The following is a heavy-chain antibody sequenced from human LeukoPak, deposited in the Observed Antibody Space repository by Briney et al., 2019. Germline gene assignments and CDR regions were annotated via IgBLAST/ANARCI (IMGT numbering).Heavy chain of an antibody. Sequence: PGGSLRLSCVAFGFTFSSDFMHWIRQAPGEGLMWVSQISGDETYTNYADSVKGRFTISRDNAKNTLYLQMNSLRAEDTAIYYCVREDNAFNIWGQGTLVTVSS. CDR2: ISGDETYT. V-gene: IGHV3-74*01. CDR1: GFTFSSDF. J-gene: IGHJ3*02. CDR3: VREDNAFNI.